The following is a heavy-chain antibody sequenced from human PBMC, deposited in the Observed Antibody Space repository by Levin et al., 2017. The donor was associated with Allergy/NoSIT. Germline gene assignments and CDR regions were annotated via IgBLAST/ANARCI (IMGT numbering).Heavy chain of an antibody. Sequence: LSLTCAASGFTFDDYGMSWVRQAPGKGLEWVSGINWNGGSTGYADSVKGRFTISRDNAKNSLYLQMNSLRAEDTALYYCARDPAYYYDSSGYPYYFDYWGQGTLVTVSS. CDR3: ARDPAYYYDSSGYPYYFDY. V-gene: IGHV3-20*04. CDR1: GFTFDDYG. J-gene: IGHJ4*02. CDR2: INWNGGST. D-gene: IGHD3-22*01.